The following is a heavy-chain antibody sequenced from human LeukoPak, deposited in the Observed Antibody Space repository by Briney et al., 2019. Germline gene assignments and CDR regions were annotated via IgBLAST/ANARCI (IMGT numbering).Heavy chain of an antibody. CDR1: GFIFSSYD. V-gene: IGHV3-30*02. CDR3: AKGPRDGDDY. D-gene: IGHD5-24*01. CDR2: IQYDGSNK. Sequence: PGGSLRLSCAASGFIFSSYDMHWVRQAPGKGLEWVAFIQYDGSNKYYSDSVKGRFSISRDNSKNTLYLQMNSLRAEDMAVYYCAKGPRDGDDYWGQGTLVTVSS. J-gene: IGHJ4*02.